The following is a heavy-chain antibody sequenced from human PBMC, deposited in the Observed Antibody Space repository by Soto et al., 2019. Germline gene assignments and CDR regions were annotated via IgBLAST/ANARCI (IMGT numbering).Heavy chain of an antibody. Sequence: EVQLVESGGGLVQPGGSLRLSCAASGFTVSSNYMSWVRQAPGKGLEWVSVIYSGGSTYYADSVKGRFTISRDNSKNTLYLQMNSLRAEDTAVYYCAGVVPIDPYYYYYYGMDVWGQGTTVTVSS. CDR2: IYSGGST. D-gene: IGHD3-10*01. CDR3: AGVVPIDPYYYYYYGMDV. CDR1: GFTVSSNY. V-gene: IGHV3-66*01. J-gene: IGHJ6*02.